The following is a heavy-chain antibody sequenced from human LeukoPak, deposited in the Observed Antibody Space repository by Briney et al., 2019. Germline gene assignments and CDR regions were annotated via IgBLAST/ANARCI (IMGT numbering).Heavy chain of an antibody. CDR1: GFTFSSYA. V-gene: IGHV3-23*01. CDR2: ISGSGGST. CDR3: AKDLLAYYDFWSGYSPNWFDP. Sequence: GSLRLSCAASGFTFSSYAMSWVRQAPGKGLEWVSAISGSGGSTYYADSVKGRFTISRDNSKNTLYLQMNSLRAEDTAVYYCAKDLLAYYDFWSGYSPNWFDPWGQGTLVTVSS. D-gene: IGHD3-3*01. J-gene: IGHJ5*02.